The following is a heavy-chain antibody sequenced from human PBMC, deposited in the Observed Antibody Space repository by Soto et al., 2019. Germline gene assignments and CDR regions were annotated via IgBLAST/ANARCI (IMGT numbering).Heavy chain of an antibody. CDR1: GGTFSSYA. CDR2: IIPIFGTA. D-gene: IGHD3-9*01. J-gene: IGHJ4*02. CDR3: AGKTYYDSWTALGY. V-gene: IGHV1-69*06. Sequence: QVQLVQSGAEVKKPGSSVKVSCKASGGTFSSYAISWVRQAPGQGLEWMGGIIPIFGTANYAQKFQGRVTINADKSTSTAYMELSSLISEDTAVYYCAGKTYYDSWTALGYWGQGTLVTVSS.